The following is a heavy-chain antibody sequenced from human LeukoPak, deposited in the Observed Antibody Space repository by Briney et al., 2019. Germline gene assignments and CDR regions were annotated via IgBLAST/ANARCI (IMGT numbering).Heavy chain of an antibody. Sequence: ASETLSLTCSISADSITSGYWSWIRQPPGKGLEWIGYIYGIENTDYNPSLKSRVTISLDTSKNQLSLNLTAVTAAGTAVYYCAGRGQRYFRDWGQGTLVTVSS. CDR3: AGRGQRYFRD. CDR1: ADSITSGY. J-gene: IGHJ1*01. CDR2: IYGIENT. V-gene: IGHV4-59*08.